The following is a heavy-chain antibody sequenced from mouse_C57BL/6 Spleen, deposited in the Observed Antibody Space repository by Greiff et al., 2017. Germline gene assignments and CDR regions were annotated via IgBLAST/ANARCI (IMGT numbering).Heavy chain of an antibody. CDR2: IFPGDGDT. J-gene: IGHJ4*01. CDR1: AYAFSSYW. Sequence: VQLQQSGAELVKPGASVKISSKASAYAFSSYWMNWLKQRPGKGLEWIGQIFPGDGDTTYNGKFKGKATLTADKSSSTAYMQLSSLTSEDSAVYFCAIHDNDAMDYWGQGTSGTVSS. CDR3: AIHDNDAMDY. D-gene: IGHD2-3*01. V-gene: IGHV1-80*01.